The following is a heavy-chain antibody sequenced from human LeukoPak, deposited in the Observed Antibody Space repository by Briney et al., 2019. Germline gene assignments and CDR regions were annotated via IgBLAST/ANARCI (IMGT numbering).Heavy chain of an antibody. CDR3: ARLVRAQGIPITYHYLDL. V-gene: IGHV4-59*11. CDR1: DGSISSHY. D-gene: IGHD1-14*01. J-gene: IGHJ2*01. CDR2: INYSGDT. Sequence: SETLSLTCTVSDGSISSHYWTWIRQSPGKGLEWLVYINYSGDTNYNPSLKSRVTISVDLSENLFSLKVTSVTAADTAVYCCARLVRAQGIPITYHYLDLWGRGTLVTVSS.